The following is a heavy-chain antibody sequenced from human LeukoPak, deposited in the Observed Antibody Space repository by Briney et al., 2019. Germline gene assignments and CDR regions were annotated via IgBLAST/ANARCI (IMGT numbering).Heavy chain of an antibody. V-gene: IGHV3-30*18. CDR1: GFTFSSYG. Sequence: GGSLRLSCAASGFTFSSYGMHWVRQAPGKGLEWVAVISYDGSNKYYADSVKGRFTISRDNSKNTLYLQMNSLRAEDTAVYYCPKDSHSWSRDYWGQGTLVTVSS. CDR2: ISYDGSNK. CDR3: PKDSHSWSRDY. D-gene: IGHD6-13*01. J-gene: IGHJ4*02.